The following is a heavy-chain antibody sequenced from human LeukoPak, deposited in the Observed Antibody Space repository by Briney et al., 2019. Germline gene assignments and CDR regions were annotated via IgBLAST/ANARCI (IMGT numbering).Heavy chain of an antibody. CDR1: GGSFSGYY. Sequence: SETLSLTCAVYGGSFSGYYWSWIRQPPGKGLEWIGEINHRRSTNYNPSLKSRVTMSVDTSKNQFSLNLSSVTAADTAVYYCARDANGGWYSDWFFDLWGRGTLVTVSS. CDR3: ARDANGGWYSDWFFDL. CDR2: INHRRST. V-gene: IGHV4-34*01. D-gene: IGHD6-19*01. J-gene: IGHJ2*01.